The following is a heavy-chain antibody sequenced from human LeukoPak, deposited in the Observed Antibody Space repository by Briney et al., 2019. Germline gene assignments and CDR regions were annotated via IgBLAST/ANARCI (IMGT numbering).Heavy chain of an antibody. CDR3: ATYGDYEGYFDS. D-gene: IGHD4-17*01. CDR2: TNWNGGST. V-gene: IGHV3-20*04. J-gene: IGHJ4*02. CDR1: RFSFEDYA. Sequence: GGSLRLSCAASRFSFEDYAMSWVRQAPGKGLEWVAATNWNGGSTRYADSVKGRFTISRDNAKNSLYLQMNSLRVEDTAFYYCATYGDYEGYFDSWGQGTLVTVSS.